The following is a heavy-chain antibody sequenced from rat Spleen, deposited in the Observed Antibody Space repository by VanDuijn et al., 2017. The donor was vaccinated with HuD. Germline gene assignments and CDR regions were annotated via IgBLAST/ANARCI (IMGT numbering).Heavy chain of an antibody. CDR2: IRNKANGYTT. CDR3: AREDYSSYGVMDA. V-gene: IGHV7-7*01. J-gene: IGHJ4*01. CDR1: GFTFTDFY. Sequence: EVKLLESGGGLVQPGGSMRLSCAASGFTFTDFYMNWIRQPAGKAPEWLGFIRNKANGYTTEYNPSVNGRFTISRDNTQNMLYLQMNTLRAEDTATYYCAREDYSSYGVMDAWGQGASVTVSS. D-gene: IGHD1-2*01.